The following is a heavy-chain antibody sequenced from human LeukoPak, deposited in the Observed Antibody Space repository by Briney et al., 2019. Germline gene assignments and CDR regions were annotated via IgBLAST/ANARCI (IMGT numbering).Heavy chain of an antibody. CDR2: ISRIGTYT. J-gene: IGHJ3*01. D-gene: IGHD2-21*02. V-gene: IGHV3-21*01. CDR1: GFTFSSYS. Sequence: GGSLRLSCAASGFTFSSYSMSWVRQAPGKGLEWVASISRIGTYTNYADSVNGRLTISRDNAKNSLYLQMNSLRAEDTALYYCARGGDCGAYCYLLLHACDLGGQGTIVRV. CDR3: ARGGDCGAYCYLLLHACDL.